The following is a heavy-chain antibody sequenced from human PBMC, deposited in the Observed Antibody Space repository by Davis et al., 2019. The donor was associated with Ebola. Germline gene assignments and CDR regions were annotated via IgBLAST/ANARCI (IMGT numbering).Heavy chain of an antibody. D-gene: IGHD3-10*01. CDR3: ARGNTMVRGVSWFDP. J-gene: IGHJ5*02. CDR2: ISAYNGNT. Sequence: ASVTVSCKASGYTFTSYGISWVRQAPGQGLEWMGWISAYNGNTNYAQKLQGRVTMTTDTSTSTAYMELRSLRSDDTAVYYCARGNTMVRGVSWFDPWGQGTLVTVSS. V-gene: IGHV1-18*01. CDR1: GYTFTSYG.